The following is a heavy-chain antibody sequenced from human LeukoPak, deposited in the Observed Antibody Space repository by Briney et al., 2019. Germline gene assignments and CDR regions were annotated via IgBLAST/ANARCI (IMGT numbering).Heavy chain of an antibody. V-gene: IGHV4-59*12. J-gene: IGHJ4*02. Sequence: SETLSLTCTVSGGSISSYYWGWIRQPPGKGLECIGYIYYSGSTNYNPSLTSRVTISVDTSKSQFSLKLNSVTAADTAVYYCARAYYYDSSGYYGVFDYWGQGTLVTVSS. CDR1: GGSISSYY. D-gene: IGHD3-22*01. CDR3: ARAYYYDSSGYYGVFDY. CDR2: IYYSGST.